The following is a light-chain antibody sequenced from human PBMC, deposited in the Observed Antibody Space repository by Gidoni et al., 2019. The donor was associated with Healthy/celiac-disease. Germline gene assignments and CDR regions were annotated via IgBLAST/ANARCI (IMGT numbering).Light chain of an antibody. CDR3: CSYAGSYTL. CDR1: SSDVGGYNY. V-gene: IGLV2-11*01. J-gene: IGLJ2*01. CDR2: DVS. Sequence: QSALTQPRSVSGSTGQSVTISCTGTSSDVGGYNYVSWYQLHPGTAPTLMIYDVSKGPYVVSVRFSVSNSATTASLTISGLQAVDESDYYCCSYAGSYTLFGGGTKLTVL.